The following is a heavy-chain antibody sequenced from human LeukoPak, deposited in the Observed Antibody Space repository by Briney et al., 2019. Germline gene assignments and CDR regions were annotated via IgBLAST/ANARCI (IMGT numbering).Heavy chain of an antibody. CDR1: GGTFSSYA. Sequence: ASVKVSCKASGGTFSSYAISWVRQAPGQGLEWMGWINAGNGNTKYSQKFQGRVTITRDTSASTAYMELSSLRSEDTAVYYCAREGAGYSYGYLGFDYWGQGTLVTVSS. V-gene: IGHV1-3*01. J-gene: IGHJ4*02. D-gene: IGHD5-18*01. CDR2: INAGNGNT. CDR3: AREGAGYSYGYLGFDY.